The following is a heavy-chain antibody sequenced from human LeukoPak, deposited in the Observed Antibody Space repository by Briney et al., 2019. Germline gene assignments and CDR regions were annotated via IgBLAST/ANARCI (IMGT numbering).Heavy chain of an antibody. J-gene: IGHJ6*03. CDR2: IYSGGST. CDR3: ARAPGDSYGYYYYYYMDV. Sequence: PGGSLRLSCAASGFTVSSNYMSWVRQAPGKGLGWVSVIYSGGSTHYADSVKGRFTISRDNSKNTLYLQMNSLRAEDTAVYYCARAPGDSYGYYYYYYMDVWGKGTTVTVSS. D-gene: IGHD5-18*01. V-gene: IGHV3-53*01. CDR1: GFTVSSNY.